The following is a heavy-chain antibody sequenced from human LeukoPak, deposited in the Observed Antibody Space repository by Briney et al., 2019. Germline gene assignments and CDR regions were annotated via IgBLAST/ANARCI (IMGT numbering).Heavy chain of an antibody. D-gene: IGHD2-2*01. CDR2: ISNTGDTI. CDR1: GFTFNYFS. Sequence: PGGSLRLSCAASGFTFNYFSVNWVRQAPGKGLEWLLYISNTGDTIYYADSVKGRFAIARDNAKDTLYLQLNSLRVEDTAVYFCAKSNQLLWRVRGNALDFWGQGTMVTVSS. V-gene: IGHV3-48*01. CDR3: AKSNQLLWRVRGNALDF. J-gene: IGHJ3*01.